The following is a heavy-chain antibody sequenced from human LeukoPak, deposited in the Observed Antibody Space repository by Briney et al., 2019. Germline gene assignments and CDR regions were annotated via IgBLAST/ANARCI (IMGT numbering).Heavy chain of an antibody. CDR3: ASLVAAAGTGRNFDY. J-gene: IGHJ4*02. CDR1: GYTFTVYY. V-gene: IGHV1-2*02. CDR2: INPNSGGT. Sequence: GASVTASFKASGYTFTVYYMHWVRQAPGQGHEWMGWINPNSGGTNYAQKFQGRVTMTRDTSISTAYMELSRLRSDDTAVYYCASLVAAAGTGRNFDYWGQGTLVTVSS. D-gene: IGHD6-13*01.